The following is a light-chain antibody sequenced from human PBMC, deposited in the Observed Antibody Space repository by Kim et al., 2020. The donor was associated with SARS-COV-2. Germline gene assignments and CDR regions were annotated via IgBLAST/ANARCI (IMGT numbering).Light chain of an antibody. Sequence: PGEGATLSCRASQSISSNCLAWYQQKPGQPPRLIIYSASSRATGIPDRFSGRGSGTDFTLTISRLEPDDFAVYYCQQYDTSPRTFGQGTKVDIK. CDR3: QQYDTSPRT. CDR1: QSISSNC. J-gene: IGKJ1*01. V-gene: IGKV3-20*01. CDR2: SAS.